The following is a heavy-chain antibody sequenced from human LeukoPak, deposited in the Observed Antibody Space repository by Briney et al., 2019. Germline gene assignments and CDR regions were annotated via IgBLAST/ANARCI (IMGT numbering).Heavy chain of an antibody. Sequence: GGSLRLSCVGSGFTFSSYWMSWVRQAPGKGLEWVANIKQDGSEKYYVDSVKGRFTISRDNAKNSLLLQMNSLRAEDTAVYYCAGYCNGGDCSSVDYWGQGTLVTVSS. D-gene: IGHD2-15*01. CDR3: AGYCNGGDCSSVDY. CDR1: GFTFSSYW. V-gene: IGHV3-7*03. CDR2: IKQDGSEK. J-gene: IGHJ4*02.